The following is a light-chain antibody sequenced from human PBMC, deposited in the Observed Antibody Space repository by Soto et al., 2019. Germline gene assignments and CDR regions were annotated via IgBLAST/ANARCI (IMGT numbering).Light chain of an antibody. J-gene: IGKJ4*01. V-gene: IGKV3-20*01. CDR3: QQCSHSPLT. Sequence: EIVLTQSPGTVSLSPGERVTLSCRASQSVTNNYLAWYQQKPGQAPRLLIYDASNRATGIPDRFSGSGSGTDFTLTISRLEREDFAVYYCQQCSHSPLTFGGGTTVEIK. CDR1: QSVTNNY. CDR2: DAS.